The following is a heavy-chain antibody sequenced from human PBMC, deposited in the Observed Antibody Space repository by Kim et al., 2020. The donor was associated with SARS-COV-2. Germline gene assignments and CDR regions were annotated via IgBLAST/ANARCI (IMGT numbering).Heavy chain of an antibody. J-gene: IGHJ6*02. CDR2: INHSGST. V-gene: IGHV4-34*01. D-gene: IGHD3-16*02. Sequence: SETLSLTCAVYGGSFSGYYWSWIRQPPGKGLEWIGEINHSGSTNYNPSLKSRVTISVDTSKNQFSLKLSSVTAADTAVYYCGRGYRRYYYYYYGMDVWGQGTTVTVSS. CDR3: GRGYRRYYYYYYGMDV. CDR1: GGSFSGYY.